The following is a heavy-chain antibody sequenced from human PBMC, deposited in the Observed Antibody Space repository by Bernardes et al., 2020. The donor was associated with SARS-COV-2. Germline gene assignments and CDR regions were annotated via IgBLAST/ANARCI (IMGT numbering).Heavy chain of an antibody. J-gene: IGHJ3*01. CDR3: ARHEGMTTVTSGV. Sequence: GACLKISWKGSGYSFTPHWISWVRPMPGKGLEWMGRIEPSDSYTNYSPSFEGHVTISADKSISTAYLQWSSLKASDTAMYYCARHEGMTTVTSGVWGQGTMVTVSS. CDR2: IEPSDSYT. CDR1: GYSFTPHW. V-gene: IGHV5-10-1*01. D-gene: IGHD4-17*01.